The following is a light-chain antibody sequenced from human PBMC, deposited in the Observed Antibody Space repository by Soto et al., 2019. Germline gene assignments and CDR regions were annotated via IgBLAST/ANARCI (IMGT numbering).Light chain of an antibody. CDR3: MQALQTPFT. V-gene: IGKV2-28*01. Sequence: DIVMTQSPLSLPVTPGEPASISCRSSQSLLHSNGYNYLDWYLQKPGQSPQLLIYLGSNRASGVGDTXSGSGSGTHFTLKISRVEAEDVGVYYCMQALQTPFTFGPGTKVDIK. CDR1: QSLLHSNGYNY. CDR2: LGS. J-gene: IGKJ3*01.